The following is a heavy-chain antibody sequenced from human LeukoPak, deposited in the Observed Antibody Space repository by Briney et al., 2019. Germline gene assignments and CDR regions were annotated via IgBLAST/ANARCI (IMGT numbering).Heavy chain of an antibody. CDR2: MSSSGSTI. J-gene: IGHJ2*01. Sequence: GGSLRLSCAASGFTFSDYYMSWIRQAPGKGLEWVSYMSSSGSTIYYADSVKGRFTISRENAKNSLYLQMNSLRAEDTAVYYCAGSDTTAYIPRQWDYSYSALWGRGTLLT. V-gene: IGHV3-11*04. CDR1: GFTFSDYY. CDR3: AGSDTTAYIPRQWDYSYSAL. D-gene: IGHD1-1*01.